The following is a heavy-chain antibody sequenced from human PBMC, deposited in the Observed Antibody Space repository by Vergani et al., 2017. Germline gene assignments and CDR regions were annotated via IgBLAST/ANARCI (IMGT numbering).Heavy chain of an antibody. J-gene: IGHJ5*02. CDR1: GDSFSSYT. CDR2: LSPVFGTP. V-gene: IGHV1-69*12. D-gene: IGHD2-15*01. CDR3: ARYIRGSEGYCSGGSCYPPFNWFDP. Sequence: QVHLVQSGAEVKRPGSSVKVSCEASGDSFSSYTISWVRQAPGQGLEWMGGLSPVFGTPTYAQHFRGRVTITADESTNTAYMELSSLRSEDTAVYYCARYIRGSEGYCSGGSCYPPFNWFDPWGQGTLVTVSS.